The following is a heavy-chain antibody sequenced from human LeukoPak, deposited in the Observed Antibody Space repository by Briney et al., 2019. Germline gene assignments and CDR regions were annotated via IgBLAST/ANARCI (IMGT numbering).Heavy chain of an antibody. D-gene: IGHD6-13*01. V-gene: IGHV3-30*18. Sequence: GGSLRLSCAASGFTFSSYGMHWVRQAPGKGLEWVAVISYDGSNKYYADSVKGRFTISRDNSKNTLYLQMNSLRAEDTAVYYCAKDKEGIAAAGLFDYWGQGTLVTVSS. CDR1: GFTFSSYG. CDR2: ISYDGSNK. CDR3: AKDKEGIAAAGLFDY. J-gene: IGHJ4*02.